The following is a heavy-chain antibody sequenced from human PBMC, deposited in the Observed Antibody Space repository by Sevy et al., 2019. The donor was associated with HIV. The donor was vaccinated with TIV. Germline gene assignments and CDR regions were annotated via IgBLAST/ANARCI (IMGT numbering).Heavy chain of an antibody. D-gene: IGHD5-12*01. J-gene: IGHJ6*02. V-gene: IGHV1-69*13. CDR1: GVTFSNYA. CDR3: TGRKGHSGYKLTDVFLAAMDV. CDR2: IIPAFGTA. Sequence: AAVKVSCKASGVTFSNYALSWVGQAPGQGLEWVGGIIPAFGTANYSQWFQGRVTITADESTTTAHMELKSLRSDDTAVFFWTGRKGHSGYKLTDVFLAAMDVWGQGTPVSVSS.